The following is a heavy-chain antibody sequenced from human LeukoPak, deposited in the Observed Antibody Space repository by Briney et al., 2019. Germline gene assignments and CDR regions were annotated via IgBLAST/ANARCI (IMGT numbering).Heavy chain of an antibody. CDR2: INSDGSST. CDR3: ARLSSTKRHFDY. J-gene: IGHJ4*02. V-gene: IGHV3-74*01. CDR1: GFTFSSYW. Sequence: GGSLRLSCAASGFTFSSYWMHWVRQAPGKGLVWVSRINSDGSSTSYADSVKGRFTISRDNARNTLYLQMNSLRAEDTAVYYCARLSSTKRHFDYWGQGTLVTVSS. D-gene: IGHD2-2*01.